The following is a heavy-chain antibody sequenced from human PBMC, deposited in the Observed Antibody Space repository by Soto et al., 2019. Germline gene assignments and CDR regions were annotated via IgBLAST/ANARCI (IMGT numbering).Heavy chain of an antibody. J-gene: IGHJ3*02. D-gene: IGHD6-13*01. Sequence: GGSLRLSCAASGFTFSDYYMSWIRQAPGKGLEWVSYISSSGSTIYYADSVKGRFTISRDNAKNSLYLQMNSLRAEDTAVYYRARDSSSYSSSWYGPESAFDIWGQGTMVTVSS. CDR3: ARDSSSYSSSWYGPESAFDI. CDR1: GFTFSDYY. CDR2: ISSSGSTI. V-gene: IGHV3-11*01.